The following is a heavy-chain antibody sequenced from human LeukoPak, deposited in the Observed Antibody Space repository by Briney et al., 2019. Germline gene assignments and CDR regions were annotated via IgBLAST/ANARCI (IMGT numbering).Heavy chain of an antibody. D-gene: IGHD2-2*01. V-gene: IGHV3-23*01. Sequence: GGTLRLSCAASGFTFSSYGMSWVRQAPGKGLEWVSAISGSGGGTYYADSVKGRFTISRDNSKNTLYLQMNSLRAEDTAVYYCAKHRIVVVYYFDYWGQGTLVTVSS. CDR1: GFTFSSYG. J-gene: IGHJ4*02. CDR2: ISGSGGGT. CDR3: AKHRIVVVYYFDY.